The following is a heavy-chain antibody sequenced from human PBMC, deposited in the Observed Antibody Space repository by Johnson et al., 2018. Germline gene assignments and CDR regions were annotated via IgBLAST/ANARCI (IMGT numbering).Heavy chain of an antibody. CDR3: ARDGGSSWYLVYNYYGMDV. Sequence: EVQLLETGGGLVQPGGSLRLSCAASGFTFSTYLMSWVRQAPGKGLAWVANIKQEGSENYYVDSVKGRFLISRDNAKNSLYLQMNSRRAEDTAVYYCARDGGSSWYLVYNYYGMDVWGQGTTVTVSS. J-gene: IGHJ6*02. CDR2: IKQEGSEN. CDR1: GFTFSTYL. D-gene: IGHD6-13*01. V-gene: IGHV3-7*01.